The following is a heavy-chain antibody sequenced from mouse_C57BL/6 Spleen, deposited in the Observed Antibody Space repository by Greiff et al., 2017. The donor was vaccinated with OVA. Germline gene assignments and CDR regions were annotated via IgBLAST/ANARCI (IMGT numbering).Heavy chain of an antibody. CDR1: GFTFSSYT. V-gene: IGHV5-9*01. CDR3: ARHHYGPFDY. CDR2: ISGGGGNT. D-gene: IGHD1-2*01. J-gene: IGHJ2*01. Sequence: EVQLVESGGGLVKPGGSLKLSCAASGFTFSSYTMSWVRQTPEKRLEWVATISGGGGNTYYPDSVKGRFTISRDNAKNTLYLQMISLRSEDTALYYCARHHYGPFDYWGQGTTLTVSS.